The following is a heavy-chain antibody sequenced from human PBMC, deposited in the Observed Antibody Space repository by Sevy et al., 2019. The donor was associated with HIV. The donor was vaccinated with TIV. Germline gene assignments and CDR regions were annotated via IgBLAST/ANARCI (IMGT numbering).Heavy chain of an antibody. V-gene: IGHV3-15*01. J-gene: IGHJ3*02. Sequence: GGSLRLSCAASGFTFSNAWMSWVRQAPGKGLEWVGRIKSKTDGGTTDYAAPVKGRCTISTDESKNTLYLQTNSLKTEDTAVYYCTTDTGISDYDFWSGRDDTFDNWGQGTMVTVSS. CDR3: TTDTGISDYDFWSGRDDTFDN. D-gene: IGHD3-3*01. CDR2: IKSKTDGGTT. CDR1: GFTFSNAW.